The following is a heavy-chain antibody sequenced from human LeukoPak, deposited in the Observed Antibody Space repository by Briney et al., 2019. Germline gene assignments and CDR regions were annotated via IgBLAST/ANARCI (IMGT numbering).Heavy chain of an antibody. CDR3: AGPGVGSGRYGAFDI. V-gene: IGHV4-4*07. CDR2: IYTSGST. Sequence: SETLSLTCTVSGGSISSYYWSWIRQPAGKGLEWIGRIYTSGSTNYNPSLKSRVTMSVDTSKNQFSLKLSSVTAADTAVYYCAGPGVGSGRYGAFDIWGQGTLVIVSS. J-gene: IGHJ3*02. D-gene: IGHD5-18*01. CDR1: GGSISSYY.